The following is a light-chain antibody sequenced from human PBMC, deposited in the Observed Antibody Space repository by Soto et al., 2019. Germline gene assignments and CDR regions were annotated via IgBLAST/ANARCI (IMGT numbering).Light chain of an antibody. J-gene: IGKJ2*01. V-gene: IGKV1-39*01. Sequence: DIQMTQSPSSLSVSVGDRVTITCRASQSITNYLNWYQQKPGKATKLLVYAASSLQSGVPSRFSGNGSGTDFTLTISSLQPEDVATYYCQESDSYPSTFGQGTKVEIK. CDR1: QSITNY. CDR2: AAS. CDR3: QESDSYPST.